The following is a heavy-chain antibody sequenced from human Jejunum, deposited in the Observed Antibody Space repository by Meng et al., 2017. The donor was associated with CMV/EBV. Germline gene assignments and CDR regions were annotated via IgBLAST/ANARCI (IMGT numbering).Heavy chain of an antibody. Sequence: GFPFTIHAMGWFRQAAGKRPEWVSGISGSGPATYYADSVKGRFTISRDNSNNTVYLQMNSLRGDDTAVYYCARDMGYTVTAPFDYWGQGAVVTVSS. J-gene: IGHJ4*02. CDR3: ARDMGYTVTAPFDY. D-gene: IGHD4-11*01. CDR1: GFPFTIHA. CDR2: ISGSGPAT. V-gene: IGHV3-23*01.